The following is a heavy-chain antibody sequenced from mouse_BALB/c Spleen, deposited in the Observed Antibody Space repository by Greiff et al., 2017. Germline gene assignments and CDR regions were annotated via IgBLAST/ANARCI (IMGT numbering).Heavy chain of an antibody. V-gene: IGHV1-69*02. D-gene: IGHD2-1*01. CDR2: IDPSDSYT. J-gene: IGHJ4*01. Sequence: VQLQQSGAELVKPGASVKLSCKASGYTFTSYWMHWVKQRPGQGLEWIGEIDPSDSYTNYNQKFKGKATLTVDKSSSTAYMQLSSLTSEDSAVYYCARGGYGKVYAMDYWGQGTSVTVSS. CDR1: GYTFTSYW. CDR3: ARGGYGKVYAMDY.